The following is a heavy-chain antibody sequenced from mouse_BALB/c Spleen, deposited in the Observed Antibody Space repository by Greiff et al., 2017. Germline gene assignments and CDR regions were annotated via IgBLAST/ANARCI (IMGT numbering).Heavy chain of an antibody. V-gene: IGHV5-4*02. CDR2: ISDGGSYT. Sequence: EVHLVESGGGLVKPGGSLKLSCAASGFTFSDYYMYWVRQTPEKRLEWVATISDGGSYTYYPDSVKGRFTISRDNAKNNLYLQMSSLKSEDTAMYYCAREGYGNYGAMDYWGQGTSVTVSS. D-gene: IGHD2-10*02. CDR3: AREGYGNYGAMDY. J-gene: IGHJ4*01. CDR1: GFTFSDYY.